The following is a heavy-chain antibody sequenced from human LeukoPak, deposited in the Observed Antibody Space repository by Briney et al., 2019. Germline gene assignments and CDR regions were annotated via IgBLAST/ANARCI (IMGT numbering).Heavy chain of an antibody. CDR1: GFTFSSYA. CDR3: AKGSPCSGDSCYWTWFDP. J-gene: IGHJ5*02. V-gene: IGHV3-23*01. D-gene: IGHD2-15*01. CDR2: ISDSGGST. Sequence: GGSLRLSCAASGFTFSSYAMSWVRQAPGKGLEWVSAISDSGGSTYYADSVKGRFTISRDNSRNTLYLQMNSLRAEDTAVYYCAKGSPCSGDSCYWTWFDPWGQGTLVTVSS.